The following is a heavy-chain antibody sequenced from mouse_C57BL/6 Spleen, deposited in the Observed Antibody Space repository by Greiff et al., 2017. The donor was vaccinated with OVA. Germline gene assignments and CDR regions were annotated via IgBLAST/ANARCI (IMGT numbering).Heavy chain of an antibody. CDR2: IDPSDSYT. D-gene: IGHD1-1*01. CDR1: GYTFTSYW. Sequence: QVQLQQPGAELVMPGASVKLSCKASGYTFTSYWMHWVKQRPGQGLEWIGEIDPSDSYTNYNQKFKGKSTLTVDKSSSTAYMQLSSLTSEDSAVYYCARQSVTTVVEWYFDVWGTGTTGTVSS. J-gene: IGHJ1*03. V-gene: IGHV1-69*01. CDR3: ARQSVTTVVEWYFDV.